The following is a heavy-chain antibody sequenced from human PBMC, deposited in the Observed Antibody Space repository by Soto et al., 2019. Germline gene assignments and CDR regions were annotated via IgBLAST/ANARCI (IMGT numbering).Heavy chain of an antibody. V-gene: IGHV4-34*01. J-gene: IGHJ6*02. D-gene: IGHD6-19*01. CDR2: INHNGST. CDR3: GRGRGYSNAWGSYYSGMDV. CDR1: GGSSSNYY. Sequence: PSETLSLTCAIYGGSSSNYYWNWIRQPPGKGLEWMGKINHNGSTNYSPSLKSRLTISVDTSMNQFSLKLISVTAADTAVYFCGRGRGYSNAWGSYYSGMDVWGQGTTVTVSS.